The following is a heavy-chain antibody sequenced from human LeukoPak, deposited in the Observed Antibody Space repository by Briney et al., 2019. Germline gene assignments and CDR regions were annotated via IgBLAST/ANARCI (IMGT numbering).Heavy chain of an antibody. CDR3: AKDAYSGGWYEVFDY. Sequence: GGSLRLSCAASGFTFSSFAMHWVRQAPGKGLEWVSYITSSSSTIYYADSLKGRFTISRDNSKNTLYLQMNSLRAEDTAVYYCAKDAYSGGWYEVFDYWGQGTLVTVSS. D-gene: IGHD6-19*01. J-gene: IGHJ4*02. CDR1: GFTFSSFA. CDR2: ITSSSSTI. V-gene: IGHV3-48*01.